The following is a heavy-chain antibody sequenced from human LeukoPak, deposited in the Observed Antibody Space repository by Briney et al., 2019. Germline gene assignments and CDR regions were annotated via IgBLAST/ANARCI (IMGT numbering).Heavy chain of an antibody. CDR2: ISYDGSNK. CDR3: ARGAEGATIFGVVTNWFDP. Sequence: GRSLRLSCAASGFSFGDYAMHWVRQAPGKGLEWVAVISYDGSNKYYADSVKGRFTISRDNSKNTLYLQMNSLRAEDTAVYYCARGAEGATIFGVVTNWFDPWGQGTLVTVSS. J-gene: IGHJ5*02. V-gene: IGHV3-30-3*01. CDR1: GFSFGDYA. D-gene: IGHD3-3*01.